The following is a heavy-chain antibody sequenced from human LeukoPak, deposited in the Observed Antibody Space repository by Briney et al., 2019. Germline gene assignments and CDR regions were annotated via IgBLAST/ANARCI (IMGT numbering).Heavy chain of an antibody. CDR1: GASISTSAYY. CDR3: AREFRKGWDWFDP. V-gene: IGHV4-39*07. Sequence: SETPSLTCSVSGASISTSAYYWGWIRQPPGKGLEWIGSIYYSGSTYYNPSLKSRVTISADTSKNQFSPKLSSVTAADTAVYYCAREFRKGWDWFDPWGQGTLVTVSS. CDR2: IYYSGST. D-gene: IGHD1-26*01. J-gene: IGHJ5*02.